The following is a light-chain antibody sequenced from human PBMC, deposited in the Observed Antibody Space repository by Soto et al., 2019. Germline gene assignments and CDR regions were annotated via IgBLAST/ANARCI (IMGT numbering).Light chain of an antibody. CDR2: EVS. CDR1: SSDIGAYNY. J-gene: IGLJ3*02. V-gene: IGLV2-8*01. Sequence: QSALTQPPSASGSPGQSVTISCTGTSSDIGAYNYVSWYQQHPGKAPKLMIHEVSKRPSGVPDRFSGSKSGNTASLTVSGLQAEDEAVYYCSSYAGSNDRWVFGGGTKVTVL. CDR3: SSYAGSNDRWV.